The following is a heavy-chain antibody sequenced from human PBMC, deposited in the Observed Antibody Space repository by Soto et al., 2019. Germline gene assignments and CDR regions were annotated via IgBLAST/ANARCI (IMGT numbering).Heavy chain of an antibody. CDR3: ARSPGVLDY. CDR2: LVPVFGTA. J-gene: IGHJ4*02. Sequence: QVQLVQSGAEVKKPGSSVKVSCKASGGTFRSLAISWVRQAPGQGLEWMGGLVPVFGTANYAQKFQDRVTITADKSTSTSYMELSSLRSEDTAVYYCARSPGVLDYWGQGTLVTVSS. CDR1: GGTFRSLA. V-gene: IGHV1-69*06. D-gene: IGHD3-10*01.